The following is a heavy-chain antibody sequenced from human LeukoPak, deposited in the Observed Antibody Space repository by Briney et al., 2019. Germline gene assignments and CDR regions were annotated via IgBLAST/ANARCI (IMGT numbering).Heavy chain of an antibody. V-gene: IGHV4-4*07. CDR3: ASGIVGATYFDY. D-gene: IGHD1-26*01. CDR1: GGSISSYY. CDR2: IYTSGST. J-gene: IGHJ4*02. Sequence: SETLSLTCTVSGGSISSYYWSWIRQPAGKGLEWIGRIYTSGSTNYNPSLKSRVTMSVDTSKNQFSLKLISVTAADTAVYYCASGIVGATYFDYWGQGTLVTVSS.